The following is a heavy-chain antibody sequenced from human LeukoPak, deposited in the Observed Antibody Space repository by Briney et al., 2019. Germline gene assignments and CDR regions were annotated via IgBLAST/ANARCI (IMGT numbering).Heavy chain of an antibody. D-gene: IGHD3-9*01. V-gene: IGHV4-59*01. CDR1: SGSISSYY. CDR2: IYYSGST. CDR3: ARYYDTFWPNLYYYMDV. J-gene: IGHJ6*03. Sequence: SETLSLTCTVSSGSISSYYWSWIRQPPGKGLEWIGYIYYSGSTNYNPSLKSRVTISVDTSKNQFSLKLSSVTAADTAVYYCARYYDTFWPNLYYYMDVWGKGTTVTVSS.